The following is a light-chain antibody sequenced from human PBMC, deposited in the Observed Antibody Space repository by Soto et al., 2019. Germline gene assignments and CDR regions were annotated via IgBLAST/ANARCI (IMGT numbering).Light chain of an antibody. CDR1: QSISTF. CDR2: GAS. J-gene: IGKJ2*01. CDR3: QQSYSNPYT. V-gene: IGKV1-39*01. Sequence: IQMTQSPSSLSASVGDRVTITCRASQSISTFLNWYQQRPGKAPKLLIYGASSLQSGVPSRFSGSGSGTDCSLTLSSLQPEDSATYYCQQSYSNPYTFGQGTKVEIK.